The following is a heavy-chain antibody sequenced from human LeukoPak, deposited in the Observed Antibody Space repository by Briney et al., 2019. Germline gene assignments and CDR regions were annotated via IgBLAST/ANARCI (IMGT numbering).Heavy chain of an antibody. CDR3: ARCPIERVAATTPYYIDV. D-gene: IGHD6-19*01. J-gene: IGHJ6*03. Sequence: ASVKVSCKASGYTFTSYGISWVRQAPGQGLEWMGWISAYNGNTNYAQKFQGRVTVTTDTSTSTGYMELRSLRSDDTAVYYCARCPIERVAATTPYYIDVWGKGTTVTISS. CDR1: GYTFTSYG. V-gene: IGHV1-18*01. CDR2: ISAYNGNT.